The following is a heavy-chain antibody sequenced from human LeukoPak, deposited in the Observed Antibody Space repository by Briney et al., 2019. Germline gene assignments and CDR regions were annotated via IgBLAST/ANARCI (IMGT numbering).Heavy chain of an antibody. J-gene: IGHJ4*02. V-gene: IGHV3-23*01. CDR1: GFTFSSYA. CDR2: ISGSGGST. Sequence: PGGSLRLSSAASGFTFSSYAMSWVRQAPGKGLEWVSAISGSGGSTYYADSVKGRFTISRDNSKNTLYLQMSSLRAEDTAVYYCAKDRAMVKGDYFDYWGQGTLVTVSS. D-gene: IGHD5-18*01. CDR3: AKDRAMVKGDYFDY.